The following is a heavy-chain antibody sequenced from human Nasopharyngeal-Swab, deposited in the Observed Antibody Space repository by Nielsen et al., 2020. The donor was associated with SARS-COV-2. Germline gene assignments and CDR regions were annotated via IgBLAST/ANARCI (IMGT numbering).Heavy chain of an antibody. CDR2: ISSSSSYI. J-gene: IGHJ4*02. CDR3: ARWDYSNYDLDY. D-gene: IGHD4-11*01. CDR1: GFTFSSYS. Sequence: GESPKISCAASGFTFSSYSMNWVRQAPGKGLEWVSSISSSSSYIYYADSVKGRFTISRDNAKNSLYLQMNSLRAEDTAVYYCARWDYSNYDLDYWGQGTLVTVSS. V-gene: IGHV3-21*01.